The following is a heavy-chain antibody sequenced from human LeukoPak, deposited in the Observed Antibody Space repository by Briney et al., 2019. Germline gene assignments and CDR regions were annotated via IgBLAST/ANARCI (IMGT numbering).Heavy chain of an antibody. D-gene: IGHD2-15*01. J-gene: IGHJ4*02. CDR3: SRRSPPFY. CDR2: INSRSTFF. CDR1: GFTFNSYS. V-gene: IGHV3-21*01. Sequence: GGALRLSCAGSGFTFNSYSMNWVRQTPGKGLEWVSSINSRSTFFLYADSAQDRFTVTRDHAKNSIHLQMNSLTPAAPAIYYCSRRSPPFYWGQGTLVTVSS.